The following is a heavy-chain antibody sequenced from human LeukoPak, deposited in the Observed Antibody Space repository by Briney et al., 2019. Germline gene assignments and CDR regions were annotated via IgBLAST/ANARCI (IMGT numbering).Heavy chain of an antibody. CDR2: MSYDGSYQ. Sequence: GGSLRLSCAASGFTFRNYGIHWVRQAPGKGLEWVGVMSYDGSYQYYADSVKGRFTISRDISKNTLYLQMNSLTAEDTAVYYCARDVAVRPDFDYWGQGTTVTVSS. J-gene: IGHJ4*03. CDR1: GFTFRNYG. V-gene: IGHV3-33*05. D-gene: IGHD6-6*01. CDR3: ARDVAVRPDFDY.